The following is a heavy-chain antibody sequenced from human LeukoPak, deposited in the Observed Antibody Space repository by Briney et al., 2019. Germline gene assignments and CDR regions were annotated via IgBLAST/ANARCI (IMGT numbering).Heavy chain of an antibody. J-gene: IGHJ4*02. CDR1: GFTSSSYE. CDR2: ISSSGSTI. V-gene: IGHV3-48*03. D-gene: IGHD6-6*01. Sequence: PGGSLRLSCAASGFTSSSYEMNCVRQVPGKWLEWVSYISSSGSTIYYTDSVKGRFTISRDNSKNTLYLQMNSLRAEDTAVYYCAKDLAARPGVVTFDYWGQGTLVTVSS. CDR3: AKDLAARPGVVTFDY.